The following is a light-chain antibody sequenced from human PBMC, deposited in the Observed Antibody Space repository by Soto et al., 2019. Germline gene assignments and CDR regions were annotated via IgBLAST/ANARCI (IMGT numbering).Light chain of an antibody. Sequence: EMVMTQSPATLSVSPGERVTLSCRASQSVSSSLAWYQQRPGQAPRLLIYGASTRATGIPARFSGSGSGTEFTLTISSLQSEDSAVYYCHQHNNWITFGQGTRLEIK. CDR2: GAS. CDR3: HQHNNWIT. V-gene: IGKV3-15*01. J-gene: IGKJ5*01. CDR1: QSVSSS.